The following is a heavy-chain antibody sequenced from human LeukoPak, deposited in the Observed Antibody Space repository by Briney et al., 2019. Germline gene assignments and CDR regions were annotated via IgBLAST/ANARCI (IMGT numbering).Heavy chain of an antibody. D-gene: IGHD2-21*02. CDR2: IYYSGST. V-gene: IGHV4-31*03. J-gene: IGHJ4*02. CDR1: GGSISSGGYY. Sequence: SETLSLTCTVSGGSISSGGYYWSWIRQHPGKGLEWIGYIYYSGSTFYNPSLKSRVTISVDTSKNQFSLKLSSVTAADTAVYYCARAAYCGGDWTARCFRTFDYWGQGTLVTVSS. CDR3: ARAAYCGGDWTARCFRTFDY.